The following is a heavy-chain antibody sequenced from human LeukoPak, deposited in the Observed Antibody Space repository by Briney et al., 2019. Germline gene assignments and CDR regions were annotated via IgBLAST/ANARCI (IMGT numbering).Heavy chain of an antibody. CDR1: GYTFSNYH. D-gene: IGHD5-12*01. J-gene: IGHJ4*02. CDR3: ARDTSIVATTYFDY. Sequence: ASVKVSCKASGYTFSNYHIHWVRQAPGQGIEWMGIINPRYGSTTYAQKLQGRVTMTTDTSTSTAYMELRSLRSDDTAVYYCARDTSIVATTYFDYWGQGTLVTVSS. CDR2: INPRYGST. V-gene: IGHV1-46*01.